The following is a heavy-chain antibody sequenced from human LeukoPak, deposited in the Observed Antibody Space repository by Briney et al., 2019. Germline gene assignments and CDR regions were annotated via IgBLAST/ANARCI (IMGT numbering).Heavy chain of an antibody. CDR2: ISSSGSTI. J-gene: IGHJ4*02. CDR3: AGAPAAGDFDY. V-gene: IGHV3-11*01. CDR1: GFTFSDYY. D-gene: IGHD6-13*01. Sequence: GGSLRLSCAASGFTFSDYYMSWIRQAPGKGLEWVSYISSSGSTIYYADSVKGRFTISRDNAKNSLYLQMNSLRAEDTAVYYCAGAPAAGDFDYWGQGTLVTVSS.